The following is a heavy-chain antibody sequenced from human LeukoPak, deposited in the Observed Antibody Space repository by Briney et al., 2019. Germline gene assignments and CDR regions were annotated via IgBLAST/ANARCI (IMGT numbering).Heavy chain of an antibody. D-gene: IGHD3-16*01. CDR3: ATSSGPYDYVWGSYPPLDY. CDR2: INAGNGNT. V-gene: IGHV1-3*03. J-gene: IGHJ4*02. CDR1: GYTFTSYA. Sequence: ASVKVSCKASGYTFTSYAMHWVRQAPGQRLEWMGWINAGNGNTKYSQEFQGRVTMTEDTSTDTAYMELSSLRSEDTAVYYCATSSGPYDYVWGSYPPLDYWGQGTLVTVSS.